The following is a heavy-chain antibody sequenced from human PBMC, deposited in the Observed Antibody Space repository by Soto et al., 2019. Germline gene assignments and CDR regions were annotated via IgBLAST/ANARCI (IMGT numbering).Heavy chain of an antibody. V-gene: IGHV4-4*02. Sequence: QVQLQESGPGLVKPSGTLSLTCAVSGGSISSSNWWSWVRQPPGKGLEWIGEIYHSGSTNYNPSLKSQVTISVDQSKNQFSLKLSSGTAADTAVYYCARSSIAAAGRLDYWGQGTLVTVSS. D-gene: IGHD6-13*01. CDR3: ARSSIAAAGRLDY. J-gene: IGHJ4*02. CDR1: GGSISSSNW. CDR2: IYHSGST.